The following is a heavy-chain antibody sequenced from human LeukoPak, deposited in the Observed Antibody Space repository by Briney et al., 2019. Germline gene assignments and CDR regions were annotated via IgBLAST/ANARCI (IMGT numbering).Heavy chain of an antibody. CDR2: INPTSGGT. D-gene: IGHD6-13*01. Sequence: ASVKVSCKASGYRFTGYYMHWVRQAPGQGLEWMGWINPTSGGTKYARKFQGRVTMTRDSSISTAYMEPNRLRYDDTAVYYCARDDIGATGTRVGRYWGQGTLVTVSS. CDR3: ARDDIGATGTRVGRY. CDR1: GYRFTGYY. V-gene: IGHV1-2*02. J-gene: IGHJ4*02.